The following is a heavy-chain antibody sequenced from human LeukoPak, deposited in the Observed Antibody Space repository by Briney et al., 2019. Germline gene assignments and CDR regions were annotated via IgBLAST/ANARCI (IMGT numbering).Heavy chain of an antibody. CDR2: INHSGST. CDR3: SGDPNGYDTSKFDY. J-gene: IGHJ4*02. D-gene: IGHD5-12*01. Sequence: SETLSLTCAVYGGSFSGYYWSWIRQPPGKGLEWLGEINHSGSTNYNPSLKSRGTISVVKSKNQFSLKLTTETAADTAVYSCSGDPNGYDTSKFDYGGQGTLVTVSS. V-gene: IGHV4-34*01. CDR1: GGSFSGYY.